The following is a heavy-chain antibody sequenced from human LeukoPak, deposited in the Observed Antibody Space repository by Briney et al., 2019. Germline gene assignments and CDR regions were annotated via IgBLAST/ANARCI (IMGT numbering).Heavy chain of an antibody. CDR1: GFTFSDYY. CDR3: AKGWSKWEPDDAFDI. V-gene: IGHV3-23*01. CDR2: ISGSGTTT. Sequence: GGSLRLSCAASGFTFSDYYMSWIRQAPGKGLEWVSSISGSGTTTYYAESVRGRFTISRDNSNNTLYLQMNSLRAEDTAVYYCAKGWSKWEPDDAFDIWGQGTMVTVSS. J-gene: IGHJ3*02. D-gene: IGHD1-26*01.